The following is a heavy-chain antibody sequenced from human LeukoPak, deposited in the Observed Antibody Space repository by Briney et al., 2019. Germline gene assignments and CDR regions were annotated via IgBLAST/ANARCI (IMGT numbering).Heavy chain of an antibody. J-gene: IGHJ4*02. CDR2: INPNSGGT. CDR1: GYTFTGYY. D-gene: IGHD5-24*01. V-gene: IGHV1-2*02. Sequence: ASVKVSCKASGYTFTGYYMHWVRQAPGQGLEWMGWINPNSGGTNYAQKFQGRVTMTRDTSISTAYMELSRLRSDDTAVYYCARDEEDGYNSLFDYWGQGTLVTVSS. CDR3: ARDEEDGYNSLFDY.